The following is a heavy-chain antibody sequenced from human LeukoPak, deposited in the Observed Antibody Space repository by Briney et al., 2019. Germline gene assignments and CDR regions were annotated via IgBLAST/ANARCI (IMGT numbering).Heavy chain of an antibody. CDR3: ARTYRSPRLNWFDP. CDR2: IYYTGSS. J-gene: IGHJ5*02. CDR1: GGSISSHY. D-gene: IGHD3-16*02. V-gene: IGHV4-59*11. Sequence: PSETLSLTCTVSGGSISSHYWSWIRQPPGKGLEWIGTIYYTGSSYYNPSLKSRVTISVDTSKNQFSLKMRSVTAADTATYYCARTYRSPRLNWFDPWGQGTLVTVSS.